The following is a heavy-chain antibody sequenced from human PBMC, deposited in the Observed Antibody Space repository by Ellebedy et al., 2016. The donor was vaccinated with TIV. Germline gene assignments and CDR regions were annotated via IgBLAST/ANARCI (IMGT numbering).Heavy chain of an antibody. CDR2: MSYSGSG. CDR1: GGSISSGTYY. Sequence: MPSETLSLTCTVSGGSISSGTYYWAWIRQPPGKGLEWIGGMSYSGSGYYNPPLKSRVTISVDTSKNQFSLRLSSVTAADTAVYYCARRDYRAYFDYWGQGILVTVSS. CDR3: ARRDYRAYFDY. D-gene: IGHD4-17*01. V-gene: IGHV4-39*01. J-gene: IGHJ4*02.